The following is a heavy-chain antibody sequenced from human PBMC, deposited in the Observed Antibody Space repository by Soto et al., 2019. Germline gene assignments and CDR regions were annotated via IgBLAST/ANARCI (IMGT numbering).Heavy chain of an antibody. CDR2: ISYDGSNK. CDR1: GFTFSSYG. Sequence: QVPLVESGGGVVQPGRSLRLSCAASGFTFSSYGMHWVRQAPGKGLEWVAVISYDGSNKYYADSVKGRFTISRDNSKNTLYLQMNSLRAEDTAVYYCAKDLDSSGWYGYFDYWGQGTLVTVSS. V-gene: IGHV3-30*18. D-gene: IGHD6-19*01. J-gene: IGHJ4*02. CDR3: AKDLDSSGWYGYFDY.